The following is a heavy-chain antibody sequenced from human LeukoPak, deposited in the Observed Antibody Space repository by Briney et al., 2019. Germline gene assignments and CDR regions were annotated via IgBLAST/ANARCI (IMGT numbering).Heavy chain of an antibody. Sequence: GGSLRLSCAASGFTFSNYAMSWVRQAPGKGLEWVSALSGSGDITYYADSVKGRFTVSRDNAKNSLYLQMNSLRAEDTALYYCARDYGDYSLDYWGQGTLVTASS. CDR3: ARDYGDYSLDY. J-gene: IGHJ4*02. CDR1: GFTFSNYA. CDR2: LSGSGDIT. D-gene: IGHD4-17*01. V-gene: IGHV3-23*01.